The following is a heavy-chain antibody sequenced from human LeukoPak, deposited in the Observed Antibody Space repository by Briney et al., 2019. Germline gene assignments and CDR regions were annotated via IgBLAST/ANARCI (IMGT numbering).Heavy chain of an antibody. V-gene: IGHV3-48*03. CDR3: TRDLEY. CDR1: GFTFIAYE. J-gene: IGHJ4*02. CDR2: ISTSGSDL. Sequence: GGSLRLSCTASGFTFIAYEMNWVRQAPGKGLEWLSYISTSGSDLYYADSVKGRFTISRDNVENSLYLQMNSLRVEDTAVYYCTRDLEYWGQGVLVTVSS.